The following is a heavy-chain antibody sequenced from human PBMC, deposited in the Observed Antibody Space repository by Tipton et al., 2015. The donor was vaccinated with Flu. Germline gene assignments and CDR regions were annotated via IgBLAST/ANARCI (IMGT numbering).Heavy chain of an antibody. CDR2: IYYSGST. CDR3: ARAPPEYYDSSGYPHFDY. D-gene: IGHD3-22*01. Sequence: TLSLTCTVYGGSISRYHWSWIRQPPGKGLEWIGYIYYSGSTNYNPSLKSRVTISVDTSKNQFSLKLSSVTAADTAVYYCARAPPEYYDSSGYPHFDYWGQGPLVTVSS. J-gene: IGHJ4*02. V-gene: IGHV4-59*01. CDR1: GGSISRYH.